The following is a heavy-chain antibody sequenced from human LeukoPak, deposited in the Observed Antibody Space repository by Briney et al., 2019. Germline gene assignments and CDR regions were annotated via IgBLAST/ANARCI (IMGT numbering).Heavy chain of an antibody. J-gene: IGHJ1*01. D-gene: IGHD3-22*01. CDR2: IYHSGST. V-gene: IGHV4-30-2*01. CDR1: GGSISSGGYS. Sequence: PSETLSLTCAVSGGSISSGGYSWSWIRQPPGKGLEWIGYIYHSGSTYYNPSLKSRVTISVDRSKNQFSLKLSSVTAADTAVYYCARAYDSRWVEFQHWGQGTLVTVSS. CDR3: ARAYDSRWVEFQH.